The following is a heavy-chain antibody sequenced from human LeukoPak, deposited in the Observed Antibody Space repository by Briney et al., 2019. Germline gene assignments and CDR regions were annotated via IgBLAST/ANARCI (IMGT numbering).Heavy chain of an antibody. CDR3: AKHYYYDSPGAAY. D-gene: IGHD3-22*01. CDR1: GFTFSSYG. Sequence: GGTLRLSCAASGFTFSSYGMSWVRQAPGKGLEWVSAISGSGGSTYYADSVKGRFTISRDNSKNTLYLQMNSLRAEDTAVYYCAKHYYYDSPGAAYWGQGTLVTVSS. CDR2: ISGSGGST. V-gene: IGHV3-23*01. J-gene: IGHJ4*02.